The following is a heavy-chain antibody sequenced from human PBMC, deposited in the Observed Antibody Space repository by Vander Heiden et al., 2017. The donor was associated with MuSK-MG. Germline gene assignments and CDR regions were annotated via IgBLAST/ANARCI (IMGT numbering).Heavy chain of an antibody. CDR1: GGSFSGYY. CDR3: ARGAPPSFGQQLDRYYFDY. CDR2: INHSRST. D-gene: IGHD6-13*01. V-gene: IGHV4-34*01. Sequence: QVQLQQWGAGLLKPSETLSLTCATYGGSFSGYYWSRIRQPPGKGLEWIGEINHSRSTNYNPSLKSRVTISVDTSKNQFSLKLISVTAADTAVYYCARGAPPSFGQQLDRYYFDYWGQGTLVTVSS. J-gene: IGHJ4*02.